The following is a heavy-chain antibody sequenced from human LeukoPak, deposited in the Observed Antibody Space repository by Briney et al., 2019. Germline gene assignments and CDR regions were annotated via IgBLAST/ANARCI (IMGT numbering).Heavy chain of an antibody. V-gene: IGHV5-51*01. J-gene: IGHJ6*02. Sequence: GESLKISCKGSGYSFTSYWVAWVRQMPGKGLEWMGIIYPGDSDTTYSPSFQGQVTISADKSISAAYLQWSSLKASDTAMYYCARQNSTNSQQLHYYGMDVWGQGTTVTVSS. CDR2: IYPGDSDT. D-gene: IGHD2/OR15-2a*01. CDR3: ARQNSTNSQQLHYYGMDV. CDR1: GYSFTSYW.